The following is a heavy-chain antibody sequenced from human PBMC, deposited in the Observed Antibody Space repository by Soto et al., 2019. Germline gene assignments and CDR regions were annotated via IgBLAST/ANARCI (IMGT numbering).Heavy chain of an antibody. Sequence: EVQLVESGGGLVKPGGSLRLSCAASGFTFSSYSMNWVRQAPGKGLEWVSSISSSSSYIYYADSVKGRFTISRDNAKNSLYLQMTSLRAEDTAVYYCARGYYDYIWGSYRYTYYFDYWGQGTLVTVSS. V-gene: IGHV3-21*01. J-gene: IGHJ4*02. CDR2: ISSSSSYI. D-gene: IGHD3-16*02. CDR1: GFTFSSYS. CDR3: ARGYYDYIWGSYRYTYYFDY.